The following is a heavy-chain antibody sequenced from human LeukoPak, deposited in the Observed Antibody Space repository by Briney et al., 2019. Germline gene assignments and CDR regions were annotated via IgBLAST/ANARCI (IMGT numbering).Heavy chain of an antibody. V-gene: IGHV4-61*02. CDR2: IYTSGST. J-gene: IGHJ4*02. Sequence: PSETLSLTCTVSGGSISSGSYYWSWIRQPAGKGLEWIGRIYTSGSTNYNPSLKSRVTISVDTSKNQFSLKLSSVTAADTAVYYCARVGSGYYPVEDWGQGTLVTASS. CDR1: GGSISSGSYY. D-gene: IGHD3-22*01. CDR3: ARVGSGYYPVED.